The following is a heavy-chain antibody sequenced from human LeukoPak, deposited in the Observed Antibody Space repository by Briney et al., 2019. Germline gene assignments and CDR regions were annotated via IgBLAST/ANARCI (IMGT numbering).Heavy chain of an antibody. D-gene: IGHD1-26*01. CDR1: GFTFSSYA. CDR3: ARGGLTLAEATTSWYLDY. J-gene: IGHJ4*02. V-gene: IGHV3-33*08. CDR2: IWYDGSNE. Sequence: QPGGSLRLSCAASGFTFSSYAMHWVRQAQGKGLEWVALIWYDGSNENYADSVKGRFTISRDNSRDTLYLQMNSLRGEDTAIYYCARGGLTLAEATTSWYLDYWGQGTLVTVSS.